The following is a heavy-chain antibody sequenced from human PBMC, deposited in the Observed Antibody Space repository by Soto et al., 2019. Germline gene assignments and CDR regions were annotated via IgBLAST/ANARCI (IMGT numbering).Heavy chain of an antibody. CDR2: IYHSGST. CDR3: ARVFSNLLKYFDS. V-gene: IGHV4-30-2*01. Sequence: TSETLSLTCTLSGDSITTGGYSWGWIRQPPGKGLEWIGFIYHSGSTYYNPSLRSRVTVSADRSKNQFSLRLTSVTAADTAMYYCARVFSNLLKYFDSWGQGILVTVSS. CDR1: GDSITTGGYS. J-gene: IGHJ4*02.